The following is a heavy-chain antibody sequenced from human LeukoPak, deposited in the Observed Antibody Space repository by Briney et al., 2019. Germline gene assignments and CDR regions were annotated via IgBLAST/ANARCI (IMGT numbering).Heavy chain of an antibody. CDR2: ISYDGSNK. V-gene: IGHV3-30*04. CDR1: GFTFSSYA. J-gene: IGHJ3*02. D-gene: IGHD1-26*01. Sequence: GGSLRLSCAASGFTFSSYAMHWVRQAPGKGLEWVAVISYDGSNKYYADSVKGRFSISRDNSKNTLYLQMNSLRAEDTAVYYCARDIVGATTNAFDIWGQGTMVTVSS. CDR3: ARDIVGATTNAFDI.